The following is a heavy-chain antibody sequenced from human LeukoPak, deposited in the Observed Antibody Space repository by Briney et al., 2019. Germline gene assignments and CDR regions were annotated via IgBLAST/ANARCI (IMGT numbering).Heavy chain of an antibody. V-gene: IGHV1-69*05. J-gene: IGHJ4*02. CDR1: GGTFSSYA. Sequence: SVKVSCKASGGTFSSYAISWVRQAPGQGLEWMGGISPIFGTANYAQKFQGRVTITTDESTSTAYMELSSLRSEDTAVYYCARPESSYYDFWSGYYPFDYWGQGTLVTVSS. D-gene: IGHD3-3*01. CDR3: ARPESSYYDFWSGYYPFDY. CDR2: ISPIFGTA.